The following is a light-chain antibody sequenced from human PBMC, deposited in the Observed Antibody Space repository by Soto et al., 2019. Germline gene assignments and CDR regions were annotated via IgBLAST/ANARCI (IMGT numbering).Light chain of an antibody. Sequence: DIQMTQSPSTLSASVGDRVTITCRASQGISSWLAWYQQKPGKAPKLLIYKASSLESGVPSRFSGSGSGTEFTLTIRSLQPDDFATYYCQQYNSYSRTFGQGTKVEIK. CDR3: QQYNSYSRT. J-gene: IGKJ1*01. CDR2: KAS. V-gene: IGKV1-5*03. CDR1: QGISSW.